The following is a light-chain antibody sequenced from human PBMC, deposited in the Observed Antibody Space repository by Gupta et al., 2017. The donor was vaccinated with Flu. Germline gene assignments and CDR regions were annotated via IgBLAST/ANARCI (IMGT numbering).Light chain of an antibody. CDR3: AAWDDSLNGVV. V-gene: IGLV1-44*01. Sequence: QPVLTPPPSASGTPGQRVTIPCSGSSSNIGSNTVIWYQQLPGTAPKLLIYNNNQRPSGVPDRFSGSKSCTSASLAISGLQYEDEADYYCAAWDDSLNGVVFGGGTKLTVL. CDR1: SSNIGSNT. J-gene: IGLJ2*01. CDR2: NNN.